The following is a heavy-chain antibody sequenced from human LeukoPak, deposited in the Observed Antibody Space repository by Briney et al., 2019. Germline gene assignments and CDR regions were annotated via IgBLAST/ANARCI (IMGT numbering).Heavy chain of an antibody. CDR2: INTDGSSP. CDR3: ARTAARPNDAFDI. J-gene: IGHJ3*02. D-gene: IGHD6-6*01. V-gene: IGHV3-74*01. Sequence: PGGSLRLSCAASGFTFSAYWMHWVRQAPGKGLVWVSRINTDGSSPTYAASVKGRFTISRDNAKNTLYLQMNSLTAEDTAVYYCARTAARPNDAFDIWGQGTMVTVSS. CDR1: GFTFSAYW.